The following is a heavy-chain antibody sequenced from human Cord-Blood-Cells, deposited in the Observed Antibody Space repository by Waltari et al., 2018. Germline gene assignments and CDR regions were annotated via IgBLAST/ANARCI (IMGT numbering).Heavy chain of an antibody. D-gene: IGHD2-2*01. CDR1: GFTFSSYW. CDR3: ARGDQLPDFYYYYGMDV. CDR2: IKQDGSEK. J-gene: IGHJ6*02. Sequence: EVQLVESGGGLVQPGGSLRLSCAASGFTFSSYWLIWVRQAPGKGLEWVANIKQDGSEKYYVDSVKGRFTISRDNAKNSLYLQMNSLRAEDTAVYYCARGDQLPDFYYYYGMDVWGQGTTVTVSS. V-gene: IGHV3-7*01.